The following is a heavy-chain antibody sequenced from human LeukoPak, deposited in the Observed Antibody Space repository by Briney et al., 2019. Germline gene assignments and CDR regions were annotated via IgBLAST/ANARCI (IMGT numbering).Heavy chain of an antibody. Sequence: SETLSLTCAVYGGSFSGYYWSWIRQPPGKGLEWIGEINHSGSTNYNPSLKSRVTISVDTSKNQFSLKLSSVTAADTAVYYCARDGKDATTVTTFDYYYGMDVWGQGTTVTVSS. J-gene: IGHJ6*02. CDR3: ARDGKDATTVTTFDYYYGMDV. D-gene: IGHD4-17*01. CDR2: INHSGST. CDR1: GGSFSGYY. V-gene: IGHV4-34*01.